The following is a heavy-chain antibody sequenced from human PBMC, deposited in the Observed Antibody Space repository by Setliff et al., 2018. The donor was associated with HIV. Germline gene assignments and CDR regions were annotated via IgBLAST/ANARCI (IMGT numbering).Heavy chain of an antibody. CDR3: ARHWYSSSWYHVFDI. J-gene: IGHJ3*02. CDR1: GGSISSYY. CDR2: IYYSGTT. D-gene: IGHD6-13*01. V-gene: IGHV4-59*08. Sequence: ASETLSLTCTVSGGSISSYYWSRIRQPPGKGLEWIGYIYYSGTTNYNPSLKSRVTISVDTSKNQFSLKLSSVTAADTAVYYCARHWYSSSWYHVFDIWGQGTMVTVSS.